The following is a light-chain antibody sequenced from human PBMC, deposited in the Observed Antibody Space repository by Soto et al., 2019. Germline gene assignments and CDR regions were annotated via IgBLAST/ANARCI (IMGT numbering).Light chain of an antibody. V-gene: IGLV2-23*02. CDR2: EVS. J-gene: IGLJ1*01. Sequence: QSALTQPASVSGSPGQSITISCTGTSSDVGSYNLVSWYQQHPGKAPKLIIYEVSKRPSGVSNRFSGSKSGNTASLTISGRQDDDEADYYGCSYAGGSTIDVFGTGTKVTVL. CDR3: CSYAGGSTIDV. CDR1: SSDVGSYNL.